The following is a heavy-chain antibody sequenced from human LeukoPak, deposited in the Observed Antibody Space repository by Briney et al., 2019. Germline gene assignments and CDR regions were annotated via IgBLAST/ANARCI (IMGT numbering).Heavy chain of an antibody. CDR3: VREADSGSSQPFDY. CDR2: INTDVSST. Sequence: GGSLRLSCTASGFTFSSYWMHWVRQAPGKGLVWVSRINTDVSSTGYADSVKGRFTISRDNAKNTLYVQMNSLRAEDTAVYYCVREADSGSSQPFDYWGQGTLVTVPS. J-gene: IGHJ4*02. D-gene: IGHD3-10*01. CDR1: GFTFSSYW. V-gene: IGHV3-74*01.